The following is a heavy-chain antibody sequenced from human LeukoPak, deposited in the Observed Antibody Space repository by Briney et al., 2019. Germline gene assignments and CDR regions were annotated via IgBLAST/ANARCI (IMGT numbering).Heavy chain of an antibody. CDR3: ARHGGSEQQLANDAFDI. D-gene: IGHD6-13*01. J-gene: IGHJ3*02. CDR2: IYTSGST. V-gene: IGHV4-4*09. CDR1: GGSISSYY. Sequence: SETLSLTCTVSGGSISSYYWSWIRQPPGKGLEWIGYIYTSGSTNYNPSLKSRVTISVDTSKNQFSLKLSSVTAADTAVYYCARHGGSEQQLANDAFDIWGQGTMVTDSS.